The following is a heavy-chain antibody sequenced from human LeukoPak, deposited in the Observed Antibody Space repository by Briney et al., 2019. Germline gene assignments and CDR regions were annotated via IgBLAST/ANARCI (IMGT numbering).Heavy chain of an antibody. D-gene: IGHD6-13*01. CDR3: ARADSSSWTSYYYYGMDV. V-gene: IGHV1-8*01. Sequence: ASVKVSCKASGYTFTSYDINWVRQATGQGFEWMGWMNPNSGNTGYAQKFQGRVTMTRNTSISTAYMELSSLRSEDTAVYYCARADSSSWTSYYYYGMDVWGQGTTVTVSS. J-gene: IGHJ6*02. CDR1: GYTFTSYD. CDR2: MNPNSGNT.